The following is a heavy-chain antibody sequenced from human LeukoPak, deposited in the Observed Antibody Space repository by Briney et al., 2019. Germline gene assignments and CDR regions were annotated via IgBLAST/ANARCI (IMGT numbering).Heavy chain of an antibody. CDR2: IWYDGSKK. CDR1: AFTFSSFG. Sequence: GGSLRLSCAASAFTFSSFGMHWVRQAPGKGLEWVAVIWYDGSKKYYADSVKGRFTISRDNAKNSLYLQMNSLRDEDTAVYYCAKLGYCSGTSCLDYWGQGTLVTVSS. V-gene: IGHV3-33*06. D-gene: IGHD2-2*01. J-gene: IGHJ4*02. CDR3: AKLGYCSGTSCLDY.